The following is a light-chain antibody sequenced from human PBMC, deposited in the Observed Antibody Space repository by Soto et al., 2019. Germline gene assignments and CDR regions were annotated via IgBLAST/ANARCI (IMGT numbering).Light chain of an antibody. CDR3: QQYYETPFT. CDR2: WAS. J-gene: IGKJ4*01. CDR1: QSVFYRSTKTNY. Sequence: EIVMTQSPDSLPVSLGERATISCKSSQSVFYRSTKTNYLGWYQQKPGQRPRLLIYWASTREIGVPDRFSGSGSRTDLTLTISSLQAEDAAIYYWQQYYETPFTFGEGTKVDIK. V-gene: IGKV4-1*01.